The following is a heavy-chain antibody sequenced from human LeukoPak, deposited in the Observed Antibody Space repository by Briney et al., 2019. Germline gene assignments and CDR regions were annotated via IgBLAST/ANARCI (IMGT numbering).Heavy chain of an antibody. Sequence: GGSLRLSCAASGFTFSRSAMSWVRQAPGKGLEWVSGIGASGGSTYYADSVKGRFTISRDNSKNTLYLQMNRLRTEYTAVYYCAKAEGYDILTGLDYWGQGTLVTVSS. CDR1: GFTFSRSA. CDR3: AKAEGYDILTGLDY. V-gene: IGHV3-23*01. CDR2: IGASGGST. J-gene: IGHJ4*02. D-gene: IGHD3-9*01.